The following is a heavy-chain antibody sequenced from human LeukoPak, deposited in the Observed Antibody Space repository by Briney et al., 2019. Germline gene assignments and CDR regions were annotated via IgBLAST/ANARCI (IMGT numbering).Heavy chain of an antibody. CDR1: GFTFSSYW. J-gene: IGHJ6*02. CDR3: ARGFGMDV. V-gene: IGHV3-7*01. Sequence: PGGPLRLSCAVSGFTFSSYWMSWVREAPGKGLEWVANIKQDGSQKYYVDSVKGRFTISRDSAKNSLYLQMDSLRAEDTAVYHCARGFGMDVWGQGTTVTVSS. CDR2: IKQDGSQK.